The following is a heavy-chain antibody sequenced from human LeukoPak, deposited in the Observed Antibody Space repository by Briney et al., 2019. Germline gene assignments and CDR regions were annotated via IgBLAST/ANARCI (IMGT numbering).Heavy chain of an antibody. CDR3: ARDLRGYGMDV. CDR2: IIPILGIA. J-gene: IGHJ6*02. Sequence: SVKVSCKASGGTFSSYAISWVRQAPGQGLEWMGRIIPILGIANYAQKFQGRVTITADKSTSTAYMELSSLRSEDTAVYYCARDLRGYGMDVWGQGTAVTVSS. V-gene: IGHV1-69*04. CDR1: GGTFSSYA. D-gene: IGHD3-10*01.